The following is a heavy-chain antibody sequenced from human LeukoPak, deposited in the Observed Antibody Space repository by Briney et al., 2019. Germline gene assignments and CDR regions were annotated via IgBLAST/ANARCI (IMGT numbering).Heavy chain of an antibody. J-gene: IGHJ4*02. Sequence: GGSLRLSCTASGFTFGDYAMSWVRQAPGKGLEWLGFIRSKAYGGTTEYAASVKGRFTISRDDSKSIAYLQMNSLKTEDTAVYYCTRVRGYSYGYADYWGQGTLVTVSS. CDR2: IRSKAYGGTT. CDR3: TRVRGYSYGYADY. V-gene: IGHV3-49*04. D-gene: IGHD5-18*01. CDR1: GFTFGDYA.